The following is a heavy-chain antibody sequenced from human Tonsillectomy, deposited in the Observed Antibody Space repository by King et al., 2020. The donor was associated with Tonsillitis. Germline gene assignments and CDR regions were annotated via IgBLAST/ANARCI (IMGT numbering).Heavy chain of an antibody. D-gene: IGHD5-18*01. J-gene: IGHJ5*02. CDR3: ARDFNTVTVMVTGWFHP. V-gene: IGHV1-69*09. CDR1: GGSLLSYS. CDR2: IIPIVGIA. Sequence: QLVQSGAEVKKPGSSVKVSCKASGGSLLSYSITWVRQAPGQGLEWMGRIIPIVGIANYAQKFQGRVTITADRSTSTAYMELSSLRTDDTAVYYCARDFNTVTVMVTGWFHPWGQGTLVIVSS.